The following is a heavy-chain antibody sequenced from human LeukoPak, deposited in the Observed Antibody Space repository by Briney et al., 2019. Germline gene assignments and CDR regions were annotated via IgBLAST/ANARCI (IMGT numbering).Heavy chain of an antibody. D-gene: IGHD2-15*01. J-gene: IGHJ3*02. CDR3: ARVWGSDCSGGSCPTAFDI. CDR1: GGSISSGDYY. V-gene: IGHV4-30-4*01. CDR2: IYYSGST. Sequence: SETLSLTCTVSGGSISSGDYYWSWIRQPPGKGLEWIGYIYYSGSTYYNPSLKSRVTISVDTSKSQFSLKLSSVTAADTAVYYCARVWGSDCSGGSCPTAFDIWGQGTMVTVSS.